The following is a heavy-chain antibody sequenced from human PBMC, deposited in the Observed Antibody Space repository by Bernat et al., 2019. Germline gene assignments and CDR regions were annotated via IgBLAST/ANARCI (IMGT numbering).Heavy chain of an antibody. CDR1: GFTFRFSTYV. D-gene: IGHD2-8*02. V-gene: IGHV3-23*04. CDR3: AIGGGNCTGGVCSPLDY. J-gene: IGHJ4*02. Sequence: VQLVESGGGVVQPGRSLRLSCAASGFTFRFSTYVLNWVRQAPGKGLEWVSVVSGGGGSTYYADSVKGRFTISRDNSKNTVYLQMNSLRAEDTAVYYCAIGGGNCTGGVCSPLDYWGQGTLVTVSS. CDR2: VSGGGGST.